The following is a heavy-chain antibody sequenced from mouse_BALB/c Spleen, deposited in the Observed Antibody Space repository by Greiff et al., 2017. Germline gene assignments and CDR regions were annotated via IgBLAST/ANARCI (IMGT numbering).Heavy chain of an antibody. CDR2: IDPENGNT. D-gene: IGHD1-1*01. V-gene: IGHV14-1*02. Sequence: EVQLQQSGAELVRPGALVKLSCKASGFNIKDYYMHWVKQRPEQGLEWIGWIDPENGNTIYGPKFQGKASITADTSSNTAYLQLSSLTSEDTAVYYCVLITTVDMDYWGQGTSVTVSS. CDR1: GFNIKDYY. CDR3: VLITTVDMDY. J-gene: IGHJ4*01.